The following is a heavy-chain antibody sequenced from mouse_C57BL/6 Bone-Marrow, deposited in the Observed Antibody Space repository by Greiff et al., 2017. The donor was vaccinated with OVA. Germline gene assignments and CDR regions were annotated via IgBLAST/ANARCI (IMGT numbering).Heavy chain of an antibody. J-gene: IGHJ3*01. D-gene: IGHD2-4*01. CDR2: IYPRSGNT. V-gene: IGHV1-81*01. CDR3: ARDYPAWFAY. Sequence: QVQLKESGAELARPGASVKLSCKASGYTFTSYGISWVKQRTGQGLEWIGEIYPRSGNTYYNEKFKGKATLTADKSSSTAYMELRSLTSEDSAVYFCARDYPAWFAYWGQGTLVTVSA. CDR1: GYTFTSYG.